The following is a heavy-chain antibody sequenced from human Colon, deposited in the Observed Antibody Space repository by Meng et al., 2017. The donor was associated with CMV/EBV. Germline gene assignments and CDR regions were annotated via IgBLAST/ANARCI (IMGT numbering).Heavy chain of an antibody. CDR2: ISGSGGST. D-gene: IGHD2-2*01. CDR3: ARLVVPAVYDAFDI. V-gene: IGHV3-23*01. CDR1: GFTFSSYA. Sequence: GGSLRLSCAASGFTFSSYAMSWVRQAPGKGLEWVSAISGSGGSTYYADSVKGRFTISRDNAKNSLYLQMNSLRAEDTAVYYCARLVVPAVYDAFDIWGQGTMVTVSS. J-gene: IGHJ3*02.